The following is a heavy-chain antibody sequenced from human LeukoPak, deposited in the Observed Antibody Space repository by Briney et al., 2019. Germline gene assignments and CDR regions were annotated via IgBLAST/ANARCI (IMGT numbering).Heavy chain of an antibody. J-gene: IGHJ4*02. CDR3: ARRGTGWYYFNY. CDR2: IKLDGSDK. D-gene: IGHD6-19*01. CDR1: GFMFSSYW. V-gene: IGHV3-7*04. Sequence: GGSLRLSCAASGFMFSSYWMSWVRQAPGKGLEWVANIKLDGSDKYCVDSVKGRFTISRDNAKNSLYLQMNSLRSEDTAVYYCARRGTGWYYFNYWGQGILVTVSS.